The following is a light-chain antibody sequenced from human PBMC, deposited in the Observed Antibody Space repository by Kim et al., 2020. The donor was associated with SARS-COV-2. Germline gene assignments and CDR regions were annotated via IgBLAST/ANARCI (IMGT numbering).Light chain of an antibody. CDR2: SVS. CDR1: QSVSNNY. CDR3: QQYGSSPYT. Sequence: EIVLTQSPGTLSLSPGERATLSCRASQSVSNNYLAWYQQIPGQAPKFLIYSVSGRATGIPDRFSGSGSGTDFTLTISRLEPEDSAVYYCQQYGSSPYTFGQGTKLEI. J-gene: IGKJ2*01. V-gene: IGKV3-20*01.